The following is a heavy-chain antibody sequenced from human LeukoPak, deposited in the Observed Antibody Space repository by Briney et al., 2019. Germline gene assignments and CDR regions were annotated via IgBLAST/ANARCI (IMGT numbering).Heavy chain of an antibody. CDR3: ARDVSSSTRAFDI. CDR1: GFTLSIYE. V-gene: IGHV3-48*03. CDR2: ISSSDGHT. D-gene: IGHD1-1*01. Sequence: GGSLRLSCAASGFTLSIYEMTWVRQAPGKGLEWVSFISSSDGHTFYADSVKGRFTIFRDTAKNSLYLQMNNLRGEDTAVYYCARDVSSSTRAFDIWGQGTMVAVS. J-gene: IGHJ3*02.